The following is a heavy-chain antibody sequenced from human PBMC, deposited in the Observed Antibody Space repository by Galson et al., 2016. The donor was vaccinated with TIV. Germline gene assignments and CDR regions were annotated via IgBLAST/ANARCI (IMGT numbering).Heavy chain of an antibody. CDR2: IFHSGTT. CDR3: ARVATYGSGSYQWNFES. V-gene: IGHV4-39*02. D-gene: IGHD3-10*01. Sequence: ETLSLTCTVSGGSISSGDSHWGWIRQPPGKGLEWIGSIFHSGTTYYNPSLESRAILSLDTSNNHFSLRLGSATAADTAVYYCARVATYGSGSYQWNFESWGQGILVTVSS. CDR1: GGSISSGDSH. J-gene: IGHJ4*02.